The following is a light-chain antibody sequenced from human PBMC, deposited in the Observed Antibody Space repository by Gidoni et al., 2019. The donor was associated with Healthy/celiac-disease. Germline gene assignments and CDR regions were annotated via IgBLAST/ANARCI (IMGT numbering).Light chain of an antibody. CDR3: QQYGSSPFT. V-gene: IGKV3-20*01. Sequence: EIVLTQPPGTLSLSPGEQATLFCRASQSVSSSYLSWYQQKPGQAPRLLIYGASSRATGIPDRFSGSGSGTDFTLTISRLEPEDFAVYYCQQYGSSPFTFGGGTKVEIK. J-gene: IGKJ4*01. CDR1: QSVSSSY. CDR2: GAS.